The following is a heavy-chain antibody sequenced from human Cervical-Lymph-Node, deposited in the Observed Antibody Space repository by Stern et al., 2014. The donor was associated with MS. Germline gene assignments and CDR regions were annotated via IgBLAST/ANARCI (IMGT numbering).Heavy chain of an antibody. V-gene: IGHV4-39*01. Sequence: QVQLQESGPGLVKASETLSLTCTVSGGSITSSSYYWAWIRQPPGKGLEWIGSIYYTGTTYYNPSLKSRVTISVDTSKNQFSLRLPSVTAADTAVYYCARDDFGDYGLESSDYWGQGTLVTVSS. CDR3: ARDDFGDYGLESSDY. D-gene: IGHD4-17*01. J-gene: IGHJ4*02. CDR1: GGSITSSSYY. CDR2: IYYTGTT.